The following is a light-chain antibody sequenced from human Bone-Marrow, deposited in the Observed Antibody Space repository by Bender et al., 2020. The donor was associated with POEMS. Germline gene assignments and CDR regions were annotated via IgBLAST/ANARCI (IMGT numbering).Light chain of an antibody. V-gene: IGLV1-40*01. CDR1: RSNIGAGYD. CDR3: QSYDSNLSGRV. J-gene: IGLJ1*01. Sequence: QSVLTQPPSVSEAPGQRVTISCTGSRSNIGAGYDVHWYQHLPGTAPKLLIYGNSNRPSGVPDRFSGSKSGTSASLAITGLQAEDEADYYCQSYDSNLSGRVFGGGTKVTVL. CDR2: GNS.